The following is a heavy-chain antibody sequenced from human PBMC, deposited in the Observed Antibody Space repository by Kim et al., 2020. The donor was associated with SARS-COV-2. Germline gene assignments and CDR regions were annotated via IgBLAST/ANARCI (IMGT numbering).Heavy chain of an antibody. V-gene: IGHV3-33*01. D-gene: IGHD3-3*01. CDR1: GFTFSSYG. Sequence: GGSLRLSCAASGFTFSSYGMHWVRQAPGKGLEWVAVIWYDGSNKYYADSVKGRFTISRDNSKNTLYLQMNSLRAEDTAVYYCARMFYDFWSGYYTPGVYWGQGTLVTVSS. CDR2: IWYDGSNK. J-gene: IGHJ4*02. CDR3: ARMFYDFWSGYYTPGVY.